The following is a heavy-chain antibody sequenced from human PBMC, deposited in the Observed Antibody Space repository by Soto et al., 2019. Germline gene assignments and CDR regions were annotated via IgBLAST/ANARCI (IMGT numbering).Heavy chain of an antibody. J-gene: IGHJ5*02. CDR3: ANTAHEYVPQVGWFDP. Sequence: QITLKESGPTLVKPTQTLTLTCTFSGFSLSTSGVGVGWIRQPPGKALEWLALIYWDDDKRYSPPLKSRLTITKDTSKNQVVLTMPNMDPVDTATYYCANTAHEYVPQVGWFDPWGQGTLVTVSS. CDR2: IYWDDDK. D-gene: IGHD3-16*01. CDR1: GFSLSTSGVG. V-gene: IGHV2-5*02.